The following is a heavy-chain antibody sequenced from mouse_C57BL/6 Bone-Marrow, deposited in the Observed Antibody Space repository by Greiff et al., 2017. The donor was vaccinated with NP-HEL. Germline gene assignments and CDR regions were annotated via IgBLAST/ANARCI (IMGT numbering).Heavy chain of an antibody. CDR1: GYTFTSYG. D-gene: IGHD1-1*01. CDR2: IYPRSGNT. V-gene: IGHV1-81*01. Sequence: QVHVKQSGAELARPGASVKLSCKASGYTFTSYGISWVKQRTGQGLEWIGEIYPRSGNTYYNEKFKGKATLTADKSSSTAYMELRSLTSEDSAVYFCARFLYYYGRSYGGQGTTLTVSS. J-gene: IGHJ2*01. CDR3: ARFLYYYGRSY.